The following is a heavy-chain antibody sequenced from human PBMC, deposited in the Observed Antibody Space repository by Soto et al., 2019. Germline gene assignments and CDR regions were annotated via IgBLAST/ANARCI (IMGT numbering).Heavy chain of an antibody. V-gene: IGHV1-46*04. Sequence: ASVKVSCKASGYTFTNYYLHWVRQAPGQGLEWVGMINPSARSASYAQKLRGRLTMDRDTSTTTVYMELSRLTFEDTAVYFCARDNSAANGVLDHWGQVTLGTVSS. CDR1: GYTFTNYY. CDR2: INPSARSA. J-gene: IGHJ4*02. CDR3: ARDNSAANGVLDH. D-gene: IGHD1-1*01.